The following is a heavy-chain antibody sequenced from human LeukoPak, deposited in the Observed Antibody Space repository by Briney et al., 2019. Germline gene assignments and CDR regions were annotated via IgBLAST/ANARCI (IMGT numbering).Heavy chain of an antibody. V-gene: IGHV1-2*02. Sequence: ASVKVSCKASGYTFTGYYMHWVRQAPGQGLEWMGWINPNSGGTNYAQKFQGRVTMTRDTSISTAYLELSRLTSDDTATYYCARVPSYSGQDHGGDYWGQGTLVTVSS. CDR1: GYTFTGYY. CDR3: ARVPSYSGQDHGGDY. CDR2: INPNSGGT. D-gene: IGHD5-12*01. J-gene: IGHJ4*02.